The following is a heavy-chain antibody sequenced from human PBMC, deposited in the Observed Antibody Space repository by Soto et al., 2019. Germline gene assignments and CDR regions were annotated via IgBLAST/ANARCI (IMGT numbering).Heavy chain of an antibody. CDR2: IDWDDDK. Sequence: SGPTLVNPTQTLTLTCTFSGFSLSTSGMRLNWIRQPPGKALEWLARIDWDDDKFYNASLKTRVTISKDSSKNQVVLTMTNMDPVDTATYYCARSRRLVTGIPNYAFDIWGQGTMVTVSS. CDR1: GFSLSTSGMR. J-gene: IGHJ3*02. V-gene: IGHV2-70*04. CDR3: ARSRRLVTGIPNYAFDI. D-gene: IGHD2-21*02.